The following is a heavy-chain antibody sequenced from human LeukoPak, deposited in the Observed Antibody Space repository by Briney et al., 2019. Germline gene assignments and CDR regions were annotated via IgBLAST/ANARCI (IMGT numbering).Heavy chain of an antibody. Sequence: SVKVSCKASGGTFSSYAISWVRQAPGQGLEWMGGIIPIFGTANYAQKFQGRVTITTDESTSTAYMELSSPRSEDTAVYYCAGRGPNWFDPWGQGTLVTVSS. D-gene: IGHD3-10*01. J-gene: IGHJ5*02. CDR2: IIPIFGTA. CDR3: AGRGPNWFDP. V-gene: IGHV1-69*05. CDR1: GGTFSSYA.